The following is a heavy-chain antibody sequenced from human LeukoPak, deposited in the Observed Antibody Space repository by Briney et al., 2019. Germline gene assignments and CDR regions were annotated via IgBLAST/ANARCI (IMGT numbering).Heavy chain of an antibody. J-gene: IGHJ4*02. Sequence: PSETLSLTCTVSGGSLSSSSYYWGWIRQPPGKGLEWIGSIYYSGSTYYNPSLKSRVTISVDTSKNQFSLKLSSVTAADTAVYYCARQEWRCSSTSCYYYFDYWGQGTLVTVSS. CDR1: GGSLSSSSYY. CDR2: IYYSGST. CDR3: ARQEWRCSSTSCYYYFDY. V-gene: IGHV4-39*01. D-gene: IGHD2-2*01.